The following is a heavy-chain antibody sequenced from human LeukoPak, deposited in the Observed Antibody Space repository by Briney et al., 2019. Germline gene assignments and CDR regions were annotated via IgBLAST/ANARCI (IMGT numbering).Heavy chain of an antibody. CDR2: IYHSGST. CDR3: ARSSTGDDAFDI. D-gene: IGHD4-17*01. J-gene: IGHJ3*02. Sequence: PSETLSLTCAVSGGSISSSNWWSWVRQPPGKGLEWIGEIYHSGSTNYNPSLKSRVTISVDKSKSQFSLKLSSVTAADTAVYYCARSSTGDDAFDIWGQGTMVTVSS. CDR1: GGSISSSNW. V-gene: IGHV4-4*02.